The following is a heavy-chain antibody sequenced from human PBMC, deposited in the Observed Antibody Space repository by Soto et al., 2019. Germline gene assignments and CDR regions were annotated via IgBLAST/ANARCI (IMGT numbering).Heavy chain of an antibody. V-gene: IGHV1-2*02. Sequence: ALVEVSCKGAGYTLTGYYMHWVRHAPEQALEWMGWINPNSGGTNYAQKFQGRVTMTRDTSIRTAYMELSRLRSDDTAVYSCARDELGDSSYSYYYGMDVWGQGTTVSVSS. J-gene: IGHJ6*02. CDR2: INPNSGGT. CDR1: GYTLTGYY. CDR3: ARDELGDSSYSYYYGMDV. D-gene: IGHD5-18*01.